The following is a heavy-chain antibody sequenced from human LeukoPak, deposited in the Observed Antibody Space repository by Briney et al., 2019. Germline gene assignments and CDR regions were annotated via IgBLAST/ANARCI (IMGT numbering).Heavy chain of an antibody. D-gene: IGHD2-15*01. V-gene: IGHV1-8*01. CDR2: MNPNSGNT. CDR3: ARDVAAAAGSYFDY. Sequence: ASVKVSCKASGYTFTSYDINWVRQATGQGLEWMGRMNPNSGNTGYAQKFQGRVTMTRNTSISTAYMELSSLRSEDTAVYYCARDVAAAAGSYFDYCGQGTLVTVSS. CDR1: GYTFTSYD. J-gene: IGHJ4*02.